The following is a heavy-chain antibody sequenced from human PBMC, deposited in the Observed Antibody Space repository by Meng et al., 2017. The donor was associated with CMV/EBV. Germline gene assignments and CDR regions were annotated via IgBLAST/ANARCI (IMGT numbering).Heavy chain of an antibody. CDR1: FTFSSYW. J-gene: IGHJ4*02. CDR3: ARGGDVLLWFGEFHLDY. D-gene: IGHD3-10*01. V-gene: IGHV3-74*01. Sequence: FTFSSYWVHWGRQAPGKRVVWVSRINSDGGSTSYAESVKGRFTITRDNAKNTLYLQMNSLRAEDTAVYYCARGGDVLLWFGEFHLDYWGQGTLVTVSS. CDR2: INSDGGST.